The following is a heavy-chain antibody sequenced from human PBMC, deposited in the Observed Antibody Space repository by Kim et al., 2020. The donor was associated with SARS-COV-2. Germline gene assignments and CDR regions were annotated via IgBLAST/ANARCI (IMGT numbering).Heavy chain of an antibody. CDR3: AGGWNFDKQGLKY. V-gene: IGHV3-66*01. D-gene: IGHD1-7*01. Sequence: DAVKGRFTISKDNSKNTLYLQMNNLRGEDTAVYYCAGGWNFDKQGLKYWGQGSLVTVSS. J-gene: IGHJ4*02.